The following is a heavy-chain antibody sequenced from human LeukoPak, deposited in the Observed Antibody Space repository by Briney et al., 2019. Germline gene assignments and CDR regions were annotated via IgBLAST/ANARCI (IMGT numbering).Heavy chain of an antibody. V-gene: IGHV3-48*01. D-gene: IGHD3-9*01. CDR2: ISSSSSTI. Sequence: GGSLRLSCAASGFTFSNYAMSWVRQAPGKGLEWVSYISSSSSTIYYADSVKGRFTISRGNAKNSLYLQMNSLRAEDTAVYYCARVERYYDILTGYLDVWGKGTTVTVSS. CDR1: GFTFSNYA. J-gene: IGHJ6*04. CDR3: ARVERYYDILTGYLDV.